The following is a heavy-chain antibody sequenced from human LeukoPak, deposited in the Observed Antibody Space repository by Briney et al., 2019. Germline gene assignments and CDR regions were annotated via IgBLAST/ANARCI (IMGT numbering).Heavy chain of an antibody. V-gene: IGHV4-39*01. J-gene: IGHJ4*02. Sequence: SETLSLTCTVSGGSISSSSYYWGWIRQPPGQGLEWIGRVYYSGSTYYNPSLKSRVTISVDTSKNQFSLKLSSVTAADTAVYYCARHYCSSTSCNFDYWGQGNMVTVSS. D-gene: IGHD2-2*01. CDR2: VYYSGST. CDR3: ARHYCSSTSCNFDY. CDR1: GGSISSSSYY.